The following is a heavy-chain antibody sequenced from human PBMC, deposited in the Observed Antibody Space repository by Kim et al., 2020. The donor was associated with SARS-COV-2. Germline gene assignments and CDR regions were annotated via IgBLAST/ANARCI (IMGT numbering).Heavy chain of an antibody. CDR3: ATLQYYDILIDY. J-gene: IGHJ4*02. CDR2: IYYSGST. V-gene: IGHV4-39*01. D-gene: IGHD3-9*01. CDR1: GGSISSSSYY. Sequence: SETLSLTCTVSGGSISSSSYYWGWIRQPPGKGLEWIGSIYYSGSTYYNPSLKSRVTISVDTSKNQFSLKLSSVTAADTAVYYCATLQYYDILIDYWGQGTLVTVSS.